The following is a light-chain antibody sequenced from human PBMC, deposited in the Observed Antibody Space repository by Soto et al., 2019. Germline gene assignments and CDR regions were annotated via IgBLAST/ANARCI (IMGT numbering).Light chain of an antibody. Sequence: ECVFTQSPGTLSLSPGERATLSCRASQTVRNNYLARYQQKPGQAPRLLIYDASSRATGIPDRFSGGGSGTDFTLTISRLEPEDFAVYYCQQFSSYPLTFGGGTKVDIK. J-gene: IGKJ4*01. CDR3: QQFSSYPLT. V-gene: IGKV3-20*01. CDR2: DAS. CDR1: QTVRNNY.